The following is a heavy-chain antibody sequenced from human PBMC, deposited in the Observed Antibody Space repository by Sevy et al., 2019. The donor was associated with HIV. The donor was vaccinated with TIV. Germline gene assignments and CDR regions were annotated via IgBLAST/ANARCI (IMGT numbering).Heavy chain of an antibody. Sequence: GGSLRLSCAASGFTFSTYAMSWLRQAPGKGLQWVSAISGSAGSTYYADFVKGRFTISRDNSKKTLYMQMNSLRAEDTAVYYCAKGDRTFYGLDVWGQGTTVTVSS. CDR1: GFTFSTYA. CDR3: AKGDRTFYGLDV. V-gene: IGHV3-23*01. J-gene: IGHJ6*02. CDR2: ISGSAGST. D-gene: IGHD2-15*01.